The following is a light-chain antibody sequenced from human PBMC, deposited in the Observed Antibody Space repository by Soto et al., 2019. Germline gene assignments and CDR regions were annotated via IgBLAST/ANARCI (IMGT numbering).Light chain of an antibody. CDR2: GAS. CDR1: QSVSGN. V-gene: IGKV3-15*01. CDR3: QQYNNWPPA. Sequence: EIVMTQSPATLSVSPGERATLSCRASQSVSGNLAWYQQKPGQAPRLLIYGASTRATGIPARFSGSGSGTEFTLTLSSLQSEDFAVYFCQQYNNWPPAFGQGTKVEIK. J-gene: IGKJ1*01.